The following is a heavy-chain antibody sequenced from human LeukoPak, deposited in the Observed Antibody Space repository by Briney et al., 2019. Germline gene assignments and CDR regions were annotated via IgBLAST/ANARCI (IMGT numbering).Heavy chain of an antibody. Sequence: SSVKVSCKASGYTFTSYGISWVRQAPGQGLEWVGWISAYNGNTNYAQKLQGRVTMTTDTSTSTAYMELRSLRSDDTAVYYCARDPAAYYYDSSAGHAFDIWGQGTMVTVSS. CDR1: GYTFTSYG. CDR3: ARDPAAYYYDSSAGHAFDI. V-gene: IGHV1-18*01. CDR2: ISAYNGNT. D-gene: IGHD3-22*01. J-gene: IGHJ3*02.